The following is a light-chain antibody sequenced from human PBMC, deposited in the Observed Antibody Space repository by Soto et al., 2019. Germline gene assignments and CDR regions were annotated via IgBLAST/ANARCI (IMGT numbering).Light chain of an antibody. CDR3: QQRSHWRT. V-gene: IGKV3-11*01. Sequence: EIVLTQSPATLSLSPGERATLSCRASQSVSSYLAWYQQKPGQAPRLLIYDASNRATGIPARFSGSGSGTDFTLTISRLEPEDFAVYYCQQRSHWRTFGQGTKLEI. CDR2: DAS. CDR1: QSVSSY. J-gene: IGKJ2*01.